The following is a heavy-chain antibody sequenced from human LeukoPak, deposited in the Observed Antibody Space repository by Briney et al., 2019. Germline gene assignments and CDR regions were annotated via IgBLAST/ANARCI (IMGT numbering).Heavy chain of an antibody. CDR3: ARRELDVDLFDY. CDR1: GYIFPTYW. Sequence: GESLKISCKGCGYIFPTYWIGWVRQMPGKGLEWMGIIYPGDSDTRYRPSFEGQVTISADKSTSTAYLQWSSLKASDTAMYYCARRELDVDLFDYWGQGTLVTVSS. J-gene: IGHJ4*02. CDR2: IYPGDSDT. V-gene: IGHV5-51*01. D-gene: IGHD5-12*01.